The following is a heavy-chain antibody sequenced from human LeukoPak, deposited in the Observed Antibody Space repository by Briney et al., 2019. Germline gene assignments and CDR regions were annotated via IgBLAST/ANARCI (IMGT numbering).Heavy chain of an antibody. J-gene: IGHJ4*02. D-gene: IGHD2-15*01. CDR3: ARIQGAYCSGGSCYPGYYFDY. CDR2: INPNSGGT. CDR1: GYTFTGYY. V-gene: IGHV1-2*02. Sequence: ASVKVSCKASGYTFTGYYMHWVRQGPGQGLEWMGWINPNSGGTNYAQKFQGRVTMTRDTSISTAYMELSRLRSDDTAVYYCARIQGAYCSGGSCYPGYYFDYWGQGTLVTVSP.